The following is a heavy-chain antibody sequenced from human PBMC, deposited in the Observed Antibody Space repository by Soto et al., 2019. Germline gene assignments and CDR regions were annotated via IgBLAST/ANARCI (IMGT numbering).Heavy chain of an antibody. D-gene: IGHD3-10*01. CDR1: GGTFSSYT. Sequence: QVQLVQSGAEVKKPGSSVKVSCKASGGTFSSYTISWVRQAPGQGLEWMGRIIPILGIANYAQKFQGRVMITADKSPSIAYMELSSRRSEDTAVYSCACGITQLYFDYWGQGTLVTVSS. CDR3: ACGITQLYFDY. J-gene: IGHJ4*02. V-gene: IGHV1-69*02. CDR2: IIPILGIA.